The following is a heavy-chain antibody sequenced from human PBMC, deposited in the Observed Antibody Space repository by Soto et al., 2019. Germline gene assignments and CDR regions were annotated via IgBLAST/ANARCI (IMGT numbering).Heavy chain of an antibody. V-gene: IGHV4-31*03. CDR2: IYYSGST. Sequence: PSETLSLTCTVSGGSISSGGYYWSWIRQHPGKGLEWIGYIYYSGSTYYNPSLKSRVTISVDTSKNQFSLKLSSVTAADTAVYYCARELEGGLTGFDYWGQGTLVTVSS. CDR1: GGSISSGGYY. J-gene: IGHJ4*02. CDR3: ARELEGGLTGFDY. D-gene: IGHD2-15*01.